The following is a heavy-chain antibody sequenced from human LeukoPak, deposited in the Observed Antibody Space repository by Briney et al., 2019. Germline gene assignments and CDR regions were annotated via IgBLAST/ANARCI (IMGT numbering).Heavy chain of an antibody. CDR1: GGSISGSY. D-gene: IGHD4-17*01. J-gene: IGHJ4*02. CDR2: MYNSGST. V-gene: IGHV4-59*01. CDR3: ARGIESYGDYGY. Sequence: SETLSLTCTVSGGSISGSYWSWIRQPPGKGLEWIAYMYNSGSTNYNPSLKSRVTISIDTSKNQFSLKLSSLTATDTAIYYCARGIESYGDYGYWGQGILVTVSS.